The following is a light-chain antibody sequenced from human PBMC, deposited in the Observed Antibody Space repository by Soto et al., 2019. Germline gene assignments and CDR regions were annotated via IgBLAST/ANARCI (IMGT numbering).Light chain of an antibody. Sequence: QSALTQPASVSGSPGQSITISCTGTSSDVGGYNYVSWYLQHPGKAPKLMIYDVNNRPSGVSNRFSGSKSGNTASLTISGLQAEDEADYYCSSYTGSSTYVVFGGGTKVTVL. V-gene: IGLV2-14*01. CDR2: DVN. CDR3: SSYTGSSTYVV. J-gene: IGLJ2*01. CDR1: SSDVGGYNY.